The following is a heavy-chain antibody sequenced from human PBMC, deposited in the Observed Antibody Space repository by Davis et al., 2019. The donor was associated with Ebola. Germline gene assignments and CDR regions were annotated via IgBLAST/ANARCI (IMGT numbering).Heavy chain of an antibody. CDR3: ARANSGSDWFDP. J-gene: IGHJ5*02. Sequence: PSETLSLTCAVYGGSFSGYYWSWIRQPPGKGLEWIGEINHSGSTNYNPSLKSRVTISVDTSKNQFSLKLSSVTAADTAVYYCARANSGSDWFDPWGQGTLVTVSS. CDR1: GGSFSGYY. D-gene: IGHD3-10*01. CDR2: INHSGST. V-gene: IGHV4-34*01.